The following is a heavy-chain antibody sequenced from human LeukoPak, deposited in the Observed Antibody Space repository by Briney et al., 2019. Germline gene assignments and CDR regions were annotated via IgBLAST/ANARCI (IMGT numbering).Heavy chain of an antibody. J-gene: IGHJ4*02. V-gene: IGHV5-51*01. CDR3: ARSPRNASGYWYADY. CDR1: GYKFATHW. D-gene: IGHD3-22*01. Sequence: GESLEISCKASGYKFATHWIGWVRQMPGKGLEWMGIIYPADSDTKYSPSFQGQVTFSADTSVSTAFLQWSSLEASDTAIYYCARSPRNASGYWYADYWGQGTQVTVSS. CDR2: IYPADSDT.